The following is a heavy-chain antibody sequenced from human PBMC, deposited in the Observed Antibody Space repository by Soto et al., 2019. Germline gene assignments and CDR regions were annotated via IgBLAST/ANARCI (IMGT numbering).Heavy chain of an antibody. CDR2: IGSGGST. V-gene: IGHV3-23*01. Sequence: VQLLESGGGLVQPGGSLRLSCAASGLTFSSYAMYWVRQAPGKGLEWVSTIGSGGSTYYTDSVRGRFTVSRDNSKNTLYLQMNSLRAEDTAFYYCASAVISPGNLGYWGQGTLVTVSS. J-gene: IGHJ4*02. CDR3: ASAVISPGNLGY. D-gene: IGHD3-9*01. CDR1: GLTFSSYA.